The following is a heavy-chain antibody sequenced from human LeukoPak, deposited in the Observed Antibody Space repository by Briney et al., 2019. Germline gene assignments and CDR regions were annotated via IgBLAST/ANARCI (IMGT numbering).Heavy chain of an antibody. J-gene: IGHJ4*02. V-gene: IGHV4-39*01. D-gene: IGHD3-3*01. CDR1: GGSFTSRSYF. CDR2: TYYPGST. CDR3: ARLRADYDFWSGYYRTFDY. Sequence: SETLSLTCTVSGGSFTSRSYFWAWIRQSPGKGLEWIASTYYPGSTFYNPSLKSRVTISVDTSKNQFSLKLSSVTAADTAVYYCARLRADYDFWSGYYRTFDYWGQGTLVTVSS.